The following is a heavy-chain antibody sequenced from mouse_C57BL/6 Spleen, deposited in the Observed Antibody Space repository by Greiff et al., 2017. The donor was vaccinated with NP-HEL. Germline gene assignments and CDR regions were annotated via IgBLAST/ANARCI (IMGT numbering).Heavy chain of an antibody. CDR1: GYAFTNYL. J-gene: IGHJ1*03. CDR2: INPGSGGT. Sequence: QVQLQQSGAELVRPGTSVKVSCKASGYAFTNYLIEWVKQRPGQGLEWIGVINPGSGGTNYNEKFKGKATLTADKSSSTAYMQLSSLTSEDSAVYVGARGNWGEDWYYDVWGTGTTVTVSS. D-gene: IGHD4-1*02. V-gene: IGHV1-54*01. CDR3: ARGNWGEDWYYDV.